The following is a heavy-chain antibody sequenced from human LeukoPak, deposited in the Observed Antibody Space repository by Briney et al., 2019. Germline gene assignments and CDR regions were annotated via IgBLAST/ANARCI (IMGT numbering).Heavy chain of an antibody. Sequence: GGSLRLSCAASGFTFSSYSMNWVRQAPGKGLEWVSSISSSSSYIYYADSVKGRFTISRGNAKNSLYLQMNSLRAEDTAVYYCARAPTGYSSSWLDYWGQGTLVTVSS. CDR2: ISSSSSYI. V-gene: IGHV3-21*01. J-gene: IGHJ4*02. D-gene: IGHD6-13*01. CDR1: GFTFSSYS. CDR3: ARAPTGYSSSWLDY.